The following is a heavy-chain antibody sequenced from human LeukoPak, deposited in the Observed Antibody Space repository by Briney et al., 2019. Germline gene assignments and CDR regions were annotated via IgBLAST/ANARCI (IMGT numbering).Heavy chain of an antibody. CDR2: IYYSGST. Sequence: PSETLSLTCTVSGGPISSYYWSWIRQPPGKGLEWIGYIYYSGSTNYNPSLKSRVTISVDTSKNQFSLKLSSVTAADTAVYYCARAWTVTNDFDYWGQGTLVTVSS. D-gene: IGHD4-17*01. J-gene: IGHJ4*02. CDR1: GGPISSYY. V-gene: IGHV4-59*01. CDR3: ARAWTVTNDFDY.